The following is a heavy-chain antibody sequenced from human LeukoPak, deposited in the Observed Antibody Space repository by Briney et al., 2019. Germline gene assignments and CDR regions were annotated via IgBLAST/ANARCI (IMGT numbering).Heavy chain of an antibody. D-gene: IGHD5-24*01. V-gene: IGHV3-23*01. CDR1: GFTFGSYA. J-gene: IGHJ4*02. CDR3: AKRGDGYFYYFDY. CDR2: ISGCGGST. Sequence: GGSLRLSCAASGFTFGSYAMNWVRKAPGKGLEWASTISGCGGSTYYADSVKGRFTISRDNSKNTLYLQMNRLRAEDTAVYYCAKRGDGYFYYFDYWGQGTLVTVSS.